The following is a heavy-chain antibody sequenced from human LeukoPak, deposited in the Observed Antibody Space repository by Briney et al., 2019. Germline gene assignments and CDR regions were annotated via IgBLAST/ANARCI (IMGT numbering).Heavy chain of an antibody. CDR3: AKSSAGSYAGHFDS. V-gene: IGHV3-23*01. J-gene: IGHJ4*02. Sequence: GGSLRLSCATSGFSCKTYAMSWVRQAPGKGLECVSGITGRASSTYHADSVTGRFNISRDNSKTILYLQMTSLRAEDTALYFCAKSSAGSYAGHFDSWGQGTLVTVSS. D-gene: IGHD3-16*01. CDR2: ITGRASST. CDR1: GFSCKTYA.